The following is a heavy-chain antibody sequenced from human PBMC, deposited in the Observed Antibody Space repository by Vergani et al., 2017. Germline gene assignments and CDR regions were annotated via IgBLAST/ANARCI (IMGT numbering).Heavy chain of an antibody. V-gene: IGHV1-69*01. J-gene: IGHJ6*02. D-gene: IGHD6-13*01. CDR1: GGTFSSYA. Sequence: QVQLVQSGAEVKKPGSSVKVSCKASGGTFSSYAISWVRQAPGQGLEWMGGIIPIFGTANYAQKFQGRVTITADESTSTAYMELSSLRSEDTDVYYCARDLGWEQLAKNPRYYYYYGMDVWGQGTTVTVSS. CDR3: ARDLGWEQLAKNPRYYYYYGMDV. CDR2: IIPIFGTA.